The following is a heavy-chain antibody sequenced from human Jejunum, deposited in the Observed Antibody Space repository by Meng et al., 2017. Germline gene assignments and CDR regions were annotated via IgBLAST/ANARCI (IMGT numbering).Heavy chain of an antibody. D-gene: IGHD2-21*02. V-gene: IGHV1-46*01. CDR2: INPSGGSA. J-gene: IGHJ2*01. Sequence: QVQLVQSGAEVKKPGASVKVSCKASGDTFTRYYIHWVRQAPGQGLEWMGLINPSGGSASYAQKFQGRVTVTRDTSTSTVYMEVSSLTSEDTAVYYCARVTGVTADLWYFDLWGRGTLVTVSS. CDR3: ARVTGVTADLWYFDL. CDR1: GDTFTRYY.